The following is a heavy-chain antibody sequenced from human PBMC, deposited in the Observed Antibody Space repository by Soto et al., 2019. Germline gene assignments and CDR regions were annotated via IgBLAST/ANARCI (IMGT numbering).Heavy chain of an antibody. CDR1: GGSISSGGYS. Sequence: SETLSLTCAVSGGSISSGGYSWSWIRQPPGKGLEWIGYIYHSGSTYYNPSLKSRVTISVDRSKNQFSLKLSSVTAEDTAVYYYSRGRNHFDYWSQGTLVTVSS. CDR2: IYHSGST. J-gene: IGHJ4*02. CDR3: SRGRNHFDY. V-gene: IGHV4-30-2*01.